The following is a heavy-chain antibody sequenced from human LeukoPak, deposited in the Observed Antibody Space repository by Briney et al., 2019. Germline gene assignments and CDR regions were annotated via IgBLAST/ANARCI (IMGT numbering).Heavy chain of an antibody. D-gene: IGHD5-24*01. CDR1: GYNFPSYG. V-gene: IGHV1-18*01. CDR3: ASGREGYNPSDY. J-gene: IGHJ4*02. Sequence: ASVKVSCKASGYNFPSYGVSWVRQAPGQGLEWMGWISGYNGKTNYEEKYQGRVTLTTDTSTSTAYMELRSLRSDDTAVYYCASGREGYNPSDYWGQGTLVTVSS. CDR2: ISGYNGKT.